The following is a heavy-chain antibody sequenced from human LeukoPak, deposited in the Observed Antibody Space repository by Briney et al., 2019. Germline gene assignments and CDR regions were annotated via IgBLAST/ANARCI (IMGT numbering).Heavy chain of an antibody. J-gene: IGHJ4*02. D-gene: IGHD2-2*01. CDR2: ISYDGSNK. CDR1: GFTFSSYA. Sequence: GGSLRPSCAASGFTFSSYAMHWVRQAPGKGLEWVAVISYDGSNKYYADSVKGRFTISRDNSKNTLYLQMNSLRAEDTAVYYCAATRSFDYWGQGTLVTVSS. CDR3: AATRSFDY. V-gene: IGHV3-30*04.